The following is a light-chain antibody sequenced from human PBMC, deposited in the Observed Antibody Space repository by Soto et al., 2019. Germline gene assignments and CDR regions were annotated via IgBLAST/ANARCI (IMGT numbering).Light chain of an antibody. CDR2: LVS. CDR1: QTISSNSNNRNC. Sequence: DIVMTQSPDSLAVSLGERATINCKSGQTISSNSNNRNCLGWFQQKPGQPPKLLIYLVSTRQYGVPDRFSGSGSGTDFALTVSSFQAEDVALYYCQQCYSSPFTFGHGTKLESK. CDR3: QQCYSSPFT. J-gene: IGKJ2*01. V-gene: IGKV4-1*01.